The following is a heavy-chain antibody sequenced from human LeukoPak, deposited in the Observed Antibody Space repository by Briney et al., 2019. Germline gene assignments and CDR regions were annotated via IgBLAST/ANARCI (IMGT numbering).Heavy chain of an antibody. J-gene: IGHJ4*02. CDR1: GFTFSTYW. V-gene: IGHV3-7*01. Sequence: GGSLRLSCAASGFTFSTYWMSWVHQAPGKGLEWVANIKHVGSEKYYVDSVKGRFTISRDNARNSLYLQMNSLRAEDTAVYYCARSGSYYDSSGYYFDYWGQGALVTVSS. D-gene: IGHD3-22*01. CDR2: IKHVGSEK. CDR3: ARSGSYYDSSGYYFDY.